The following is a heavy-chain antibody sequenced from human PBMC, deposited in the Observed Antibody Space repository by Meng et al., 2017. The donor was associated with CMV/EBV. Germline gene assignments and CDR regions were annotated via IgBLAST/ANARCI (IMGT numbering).Heavy chain of an antibody. CDR3: ARAPIYCSSTSCYGEGGMDV. V-gene: IGHV4-34*01. CDR2: INHSGST. J-gene: IGHJ6*02. D-gene: IGHD2-2*01. CDR1: GGSFSGSY. Sequence: SQTLSLTCAVYGGSFSGSYWSWIRQPPGKGLEWIGEINHSGSTNYNPSLKSRVTISVDTSKNQFSLKLSSVTAADTAVYYCARAPIYCSSTSCYGEGGMDVWGQGTTVIVSS.